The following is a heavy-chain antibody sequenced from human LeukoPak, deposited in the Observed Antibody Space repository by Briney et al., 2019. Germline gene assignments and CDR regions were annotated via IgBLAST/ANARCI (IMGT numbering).Heavy chain of an antibody. Sequence: PGGSLRLSCAASGFTLSSYWMSWVRQAPGKGLEWVGSIYYHENTYYNSSLKSRVTISVDTSKNQFSLKLNSVTAADTAVYFCARRAYSAAYWKHFDYWGQGTLVTVSS. V-gene: IGHV4-39*01. D-gene: IGHD1-1*01. CDR1: GFTLSSYW. CDR3: ARRAYSAAYWKHFDY. J-gene: IGHJ4*02. CDR2: IYYHENT.